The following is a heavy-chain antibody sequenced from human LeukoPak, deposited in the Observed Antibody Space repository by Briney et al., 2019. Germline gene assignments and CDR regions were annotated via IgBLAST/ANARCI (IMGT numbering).Heavy chain of an antibody. V-gene: IGHV3-66*04. Sequence: GGSLRLSCAASGFTVSSNYMTWVRQAPGKGLEWVSDICRGGSTYYADSVKGRFGISRDNTNNTVYPQNNRLRAENTAVYYCARLVTGTTVINSGWFFLGGQGNLVLVS. CDR1: GFTVSSNY. J-gene: IGHJ4*02. CDR3: ARLVTGTTVINSGWFFL. D-gene: IGHD4-23*01. CDR2: ICRGGST.